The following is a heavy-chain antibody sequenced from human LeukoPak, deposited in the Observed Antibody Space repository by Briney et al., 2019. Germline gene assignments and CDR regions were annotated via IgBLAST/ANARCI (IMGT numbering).Heavy chain of an antibody. CDR2: IYYTGST. J-gene: IGHJ5*02. V-gene: IGHV4-39*01. Sequence: SETLSLTCSVSGGSISSHSYYWGWIRQPPGKGLEWIASIYYTGSTYYNPSLKSRVAISVETLKNHFSLKLNSVTAADTAVYYCARLPDPWGQGTLVTVSS. CDR3: ARLPDP. CDR1: GGSISSHSYY.